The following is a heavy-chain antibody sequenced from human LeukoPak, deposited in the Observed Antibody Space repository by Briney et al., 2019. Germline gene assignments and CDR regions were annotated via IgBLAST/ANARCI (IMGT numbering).Heavy chain of an antibody. Sequence: GGSLRLSCAASGFTVSGNYMTWVRQAPGKGLEWVSIIYSGGTTYYADSVKGRFTISRDNSKNTLYLQMNSLRAEDTAVYYCARDPVSGGAVAGFIDYWGQGTLVTVSS. J-gene: IGHJ4*02. CDR1: GFTVSGNY. CDR2: IYSGGTT. CDR3: ARDPVSGGAVAGFIDY. V-gene: IGHV3-53*01. D-gene: IGHD6-19*01.